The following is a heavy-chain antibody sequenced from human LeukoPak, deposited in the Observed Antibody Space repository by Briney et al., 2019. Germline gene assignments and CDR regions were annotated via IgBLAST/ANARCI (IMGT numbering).Heavy chain of an antibody. CDR1: GFNFDDYA. V-gene: IGHV3-9*01. CDR2: ISWDSDTI. Sequence: GGSLRLSCAASGFNFDDYAMHWVRQAPGKGLEWVSGISWDSDTIGYADSVKGRFTISRDNAKNSLYLQMNSLRAEDTALYYCAKGYYDSSGYLSYWGQGTLVTVSS. D-gene: IGHD3-22*01. CDR3: AKGYYDSSGYLSY. J-gene: IGHJ4*02.